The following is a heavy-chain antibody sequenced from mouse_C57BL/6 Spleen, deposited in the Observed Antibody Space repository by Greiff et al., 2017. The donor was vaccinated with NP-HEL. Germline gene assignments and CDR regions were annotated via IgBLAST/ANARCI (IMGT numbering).Heavy chain of an antibody. Sequence: EVQLQQSGAELVRPGSSVKMSCKTSGYTFTSYGINWVKQRPGQGLEWIGYIYIGNGYTAYNEKFKGKATLTSDTSSSTAYMQLSSLTSEDSAIYFCARGDPIYYDYDRWYFDVWGTGTTVTVSS. CDR1: GYTFTSYG. CDR3: ARGDPIYYDYDRWYFDV. J-gene: IGHJ1*03. V-gene: IGHV1-58*01. CDR2: IYIGNGYT. D-gene: IGHD2-4*01.